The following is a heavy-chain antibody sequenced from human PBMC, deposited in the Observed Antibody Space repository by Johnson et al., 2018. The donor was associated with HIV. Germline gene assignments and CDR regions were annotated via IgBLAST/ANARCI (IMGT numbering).Heavy chain of an antibody. D-gene: IGHD3-22*01. V-gene: IGHV3-11*04. Sequence: QVQLVESGGGLVQPGGSLRLSCAASGFSFSDYYMSWIRQAPGKGLEWVSYISSSGSTIYYADSVKGRFTISRDNAKNSLYLQMNSLRVEDTAVYYCAREITLIMGAGAAFDMWGQGTMVTVSS. CDR3: AREITLIMGAGAAFDM. J-gene: IGHJ3*02. CDR1: GFSFSDYY. CDR2: ISSSGSTI.